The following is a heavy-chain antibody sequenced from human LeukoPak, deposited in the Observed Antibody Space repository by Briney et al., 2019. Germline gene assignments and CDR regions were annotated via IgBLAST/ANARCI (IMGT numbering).Heavy chain of an antibody. D-gene: IGHD1-1*01. J-gene: IGHJ3*01. CDR3: ARVGGDVQVERRERWAFDV. CDR1: GGSISSYC. V-gene: IGHV4-59*01. Sequence: SETLSLTCTVSGGSISSYCWSWVRQPPGKGLEWIGYVYDSGKTNYNPSLKSRVTMPVDTSKNQFSLKLTSVTAADTALYYCARVGGDVQVERRERWAFDVWGQGTMVTVSS. CDR2: VYDSGKT.